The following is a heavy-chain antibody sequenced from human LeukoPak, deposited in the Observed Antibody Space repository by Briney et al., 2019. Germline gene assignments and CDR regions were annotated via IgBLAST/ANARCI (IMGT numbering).Heavy chain of an antibody. J-gene: IGHJ4*02. Sequence: GGSLRLSCVASGFTFGTSSMNWVRQAPGKGLEWVSYITSISSTIYYADSVKGRFTISRDNAKNSLYQQMNSLRAEDTALYYCAVGLQLDYWGQGTLVTVTS. CDR3: AVGLQLDY. CDR1: GFTFGTSS. D-gene: IGHD4-11*01. CDR2: ITSISSTI. V-gene: IGHV3-48*01.